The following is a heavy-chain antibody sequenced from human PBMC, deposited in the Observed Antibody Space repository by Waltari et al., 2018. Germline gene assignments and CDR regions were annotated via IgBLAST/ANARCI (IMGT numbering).Heavy chain of an antibody. CDR2: ISGDGRIT. CDR1: GFTFSNYW. CDR3: ARNYRDY. Sequence: EVQLVESGGGLVQPGGSLRLSCAASGFTFSNYWMHWVRQVPGKGLVWVSRISGDGRITHYADSVKGRFTISRDNAENTLYLQMNSLTVEDTAVYYCARNYRDYWGQGT. D-gene: IGHD3-16*02. V-gene: IGHV3-74*01. J-gene: IGHJ4*02.